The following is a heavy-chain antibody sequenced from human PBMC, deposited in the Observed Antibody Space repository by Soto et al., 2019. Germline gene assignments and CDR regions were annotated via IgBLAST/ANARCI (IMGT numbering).Heavy chain of an antibody. Sequence: SETLSLTCAVYGGSFSGYYWSWIRQPPGKGLEWIGEINHSGSTNYNPSLKSRVTISVDRSKNQFSLKLNSVTAADTAVYYCASAPGSPDPLDHSRQEALVIVSS. CDR1: GGSFSGYY. CDR2: INHSGST. D-gene: IGHD1-26*01. V-gene: IGHV4-34*01. CDR3: ASAPGSPDPLDH. J-gene: IGHJ5*02.